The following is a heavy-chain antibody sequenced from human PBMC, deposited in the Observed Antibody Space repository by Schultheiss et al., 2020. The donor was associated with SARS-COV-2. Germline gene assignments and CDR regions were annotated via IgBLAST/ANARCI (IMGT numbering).Heavy chain of an antibody. CDR3: ARASLPDAFDI. CDR2: IYHSGST. CDR1: GGSISSSNW. D-gene: IGHD6-6*01. J-gene: IGHJ3*02. V-gene: IGHV4-4*02. Sequence: SETLSLTCAVSGGSISSSNWWSWVRQPPGKGLEWIGSIYHSGSTNYNPSLKSRVTISVDTSKNQFSLKLSSVTAADTAVYYCARASLPDAFDIWGQGTMVTVSS.